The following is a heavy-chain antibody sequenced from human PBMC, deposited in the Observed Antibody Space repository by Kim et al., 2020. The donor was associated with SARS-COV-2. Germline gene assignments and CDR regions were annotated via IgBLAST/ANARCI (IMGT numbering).Heavy chain of an antibody. CDR2: TYYRSKWYN. D-gene: IGHD3-22*01. V-gene: IGHV6-1*01. Sequence: SQTLSLTCAISGDSVSSNSAAWNWIRQSPSRGLEWLGRTYYRSKWYNDYAVSVKSRITINPDTSKNQFSLQLNSVTPEDTAVYYCARDLYYYDSSGFRSGFDIWGQGTMVTVSS. CDR3: ARDLYYYDSSGFRSGFDI. J-gene: IGHJ3*02. CDR1: GDSVSSNSAA.